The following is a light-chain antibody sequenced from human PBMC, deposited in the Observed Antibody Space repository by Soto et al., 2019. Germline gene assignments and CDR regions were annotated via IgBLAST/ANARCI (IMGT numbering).Light chain of an antibody. V-gene: IGKV1-27*01. J-gene: IGKJ1*01. Sequence: DFQMTQSPSSLSASVGDRVTITCRATQAINNYVAWYQQKPGKAPNLLIYAAFTLHSGVPSRFSGSGSGTDFTLTISSLQPEDVANYHCQKYNSVPWAFGQGTKVEVK. CDR1: QAINNY. CDR3: QKYNSVPWA. CDR2: AAF.